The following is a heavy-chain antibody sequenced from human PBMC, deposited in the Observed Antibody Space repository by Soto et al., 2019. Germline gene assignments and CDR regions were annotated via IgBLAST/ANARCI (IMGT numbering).Heavy chain of an antibody. V-gene: IGHV1-69*02. CDR2: IIPILGIA. D-gene: IGHD4-17*01. CDR3: ARGPRSTVTTVVHYYDYYMDV. CDR1: GGTFSSYT. J-gene: IGHJ6*03. Sequence: QVQLVQSGAEVKKPGSSVKVSCKASGGTFSSYTISWVREAPGQGLEWMGRIIPILGIATYAQKFQGRVTITADKSTSTAYMELRSLRSEDTAVYYCARGPRSTVTTVVHYYDYYMDVWGKGTTVTVSS.